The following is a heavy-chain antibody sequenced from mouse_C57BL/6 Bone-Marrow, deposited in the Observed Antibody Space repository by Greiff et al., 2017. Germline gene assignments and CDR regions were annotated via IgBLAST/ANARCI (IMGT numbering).Heavy chain of an antibody. V-gene: IGHV1-63*01. CDR1: GYTFTNYW. D-gene: IGHD2-2*01. J-gene: IGHJ2*01. CDR2: IYPGGGYT. Sequence: VQVVESGAELVRPGTSVKMSCKASGYTFTNYWIGWAKQRPGHGLEWIGDIYPGGGYTNYNEKFKGKATLTADKSSSTAYMQFSSLTSEDSAIYYCARWDGSERYFDYWGQGTTLTVSS. CDR3: ARWDGSERYFDY.